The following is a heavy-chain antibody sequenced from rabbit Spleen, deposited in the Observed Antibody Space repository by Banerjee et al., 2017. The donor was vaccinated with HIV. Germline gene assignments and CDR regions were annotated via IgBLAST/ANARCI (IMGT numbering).Heavy chain of an antibody. CDR1: GFSFSNNYV. CDR2: INAVNGKT. J-gene: IGHJ4*01. D-gene: IGHD1-1*01. Sequence: QEQLVESGGGLVKPEGSLKLSCTASGFSFSNNYVMCWVRQAPGKGLEWIACINAVNGKTVYATWAKGRFTFSKTSSTTVTLQMTSLTAADTATYFCARDLPGVIGWNFKLWGPGTLVTVS. CDR3: ARDLPGVIGWNFKL. V-gene: IGHV1S45*01.